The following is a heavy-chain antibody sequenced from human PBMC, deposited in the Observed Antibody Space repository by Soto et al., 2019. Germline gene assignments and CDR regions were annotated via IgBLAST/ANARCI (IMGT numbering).Heavy chain of an antibody. Sequence: PSETLSLTCTVSGGSISSGGYYWSWIRQHPGKGLEWIGYIYYSGSTYYNPSLKSRVTISVDTSKNQFSLKLSPVTAADTAVYYCARAPKFIVVGPSGVFDIWGKGTMVTVSS. V-gene: IGHV4-31*03. CDR2: IYYSGST. D-gene: IGHD2-2*01. CDR3: ARAPKFIVVGPSGVFDI. CDR1: GGSISSGGYY. J-gene: IGHJ3*02.